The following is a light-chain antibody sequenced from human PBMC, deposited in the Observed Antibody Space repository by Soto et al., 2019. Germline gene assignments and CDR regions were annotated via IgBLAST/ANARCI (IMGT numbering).Light chain of an antibody. V-gene: IGLV4-69*01. J-gene: IGLJ7*01. CDR1: SGHSTYA. Sequence: QLVLTQSSSASASLGTSVKLTCTLSSGHSTYAIAWHQQQSEKGPRFLMKVDSDGRHYKGVGIPDRFSGSGSGAERYLTISSLQSEDEADYFCQTWGTGSVVFGGGTQLTVL. CDR2: VDSDGRH. CDR3: QTWGTGSVV.